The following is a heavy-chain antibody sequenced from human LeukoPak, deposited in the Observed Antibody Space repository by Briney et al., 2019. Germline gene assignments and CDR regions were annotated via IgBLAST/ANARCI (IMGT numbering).Heavy chain of an antibody. CDR1: GYTFTSYD. D-gene: IGHD3-22*01. V-gene: IGHV1-8*03. CDR2: MNPNSGNT. J-gene: IGHJ5*02. CDR3: ERGGYYYDSNAPKWFDP. Sequence: GASVKVSCKASGYTFTSYDINWVRQATAQGREWMGWMNPNSGNTGYAQKFQGRVTITRNTSISTAYMELSRLRSGDTAVYYCERGGYYYDSNAPKWFDPWGQGTLVTVSS.